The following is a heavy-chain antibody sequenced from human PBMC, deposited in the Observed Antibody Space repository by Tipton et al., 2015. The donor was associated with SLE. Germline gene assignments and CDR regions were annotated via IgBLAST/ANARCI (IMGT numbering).Heavy chain of an antibody. CDR3: ARESLSSSSDDYYYYMDV. V-gene: IGHV1-8*01. Sequence: QSGPEVKKPGASVKVSCKASGYTFTTYDINWVRQATGQGLEWMGWMNPNSGNTGYAQKLQGRVTMTRNTSMSTAYMELNSLRSEDTAVYYCARESLSSSSDDYYYYMDVWGKGTTVTVSS. D-gene: IGHD6-6*01. J-gene: IGHJ6*03. CDR1: GYTFTTYD. CDR2: MNPNSGNT.